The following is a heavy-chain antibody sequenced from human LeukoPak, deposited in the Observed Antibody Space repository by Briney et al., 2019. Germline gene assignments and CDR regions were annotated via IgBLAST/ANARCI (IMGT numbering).Heavy chain of an antibody. CDR1: GGTFSSYA. Sequence: SVKVSCKASGGTFSSYAISWVRQAPGQGLEWMGRIIPIFGTANYAQKFQGRVTITTDESTSTDYMELSSLRSEDTAVYYCATEPSIAARRSPPPWGQGTLVTVSS. V-gene: IGHV1-69*05. CDR3: ATEPSIAARRSPPP. D-gene: IGHD6-6*01. CDR2: IIPIFGTA. J-gene: IGHJ5*02.